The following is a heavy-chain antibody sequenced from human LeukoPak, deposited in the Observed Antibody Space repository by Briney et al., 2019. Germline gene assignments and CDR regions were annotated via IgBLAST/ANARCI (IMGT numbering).Heavy chain of an antibody. CDR3: ANTDYGDYVLMG. CDR2: IYYTVST. D-gene: IGHD4-17*01. Sequence: PSETLSLACTVSGASVNSGSYYWSWLRQPPGQGLEWIGYIYYTVSTNYNPSLKSRVTISVDTSKNQFSLKLSSVTAADTAVYYCANTDYGDYVLMGWGQGTLVTVSS. CDR1: GASVNSGSYY. V-gene: IGHV4-61*01. J-gene: IGHJ4*02.